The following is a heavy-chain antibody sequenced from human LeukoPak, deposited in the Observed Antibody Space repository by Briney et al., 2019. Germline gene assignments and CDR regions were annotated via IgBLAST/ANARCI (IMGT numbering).Heavy chain of an antibody. Sequence: ASVKVSCKASGYTFTSYYMHWVRQAPGQGLEWMGIINPSGGSTSYAQKFQGRVTMTRDTSTSTVYMELSSLRSEDTAVYYCARAPPYGSGSYRVFDYWGQGTLVTVSS. CDR3: ARAPPYGSGSYRVFDY. V-gene: IGHV1-46*01. J-gene: IGHJ4*02. CDR1: GYTFTSYY. D-gene: IGHD3-10*01. CDR2: INPSGGST.